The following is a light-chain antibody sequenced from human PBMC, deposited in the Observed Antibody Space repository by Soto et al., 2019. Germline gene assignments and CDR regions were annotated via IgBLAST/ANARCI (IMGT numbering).Light chain of an antibody. J-gene: IGKJ5*01. CDR3: MQGTHWPIT. CDR1: QSLVHSDGIAY. Sequence: DVVMTQSPLSLPVPLGQPASISRRSNQSLVHSDGIAYFSWFQQRPGRSPRRLIYKVSNRDSGVPARFSGSGSGNDFALKISRVEAQDVGVYYCMQGTHWPITFGQGTRLEIK. CDR2: KVS. V-gene: IGKV2-30*02.